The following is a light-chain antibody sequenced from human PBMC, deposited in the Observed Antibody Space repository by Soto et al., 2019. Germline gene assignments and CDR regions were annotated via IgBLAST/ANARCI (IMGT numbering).Light chain of an antibody. J-gene: IGKJ4*01. Sequence: EIVMTQSPATLSVSPGERATLSCSASQSVSSNLAWYQQKPGQAPRLRIYGASTRATGIPARFSGSGSGTEFTLTISSLQSEDFAVYYCQQDNNWPPKLTFGGGTQVEIK. CDR3: QQDNNWPPKLT. CDR1: QSVSSN. V-gene: IGKV3-15*01. CDR2: GAS.